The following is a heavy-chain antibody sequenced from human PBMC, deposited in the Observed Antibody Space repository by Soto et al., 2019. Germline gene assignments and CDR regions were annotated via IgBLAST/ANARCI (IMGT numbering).Heavy chain of an antibody. J-gene: IGHJ6*02. CDR2: ISYDGSNK. D-gene: IGHD2-2*01. V-gene: IGHV3-30*03. Sequence: GGSLRLSCAASGFTFSSYGMHWVRQAPGKGLEWVAVISYDGSNKYYADSVKGRFTISRDNSKNTLYLQMNSLRAEDTAVYYCATQEGCSTSCYEFHYYYGMDVWGQGTTVTVSS. CDR3: ATQEGCSTSCYEFHYYYGMDV. CDR1: GFTFSSYG.